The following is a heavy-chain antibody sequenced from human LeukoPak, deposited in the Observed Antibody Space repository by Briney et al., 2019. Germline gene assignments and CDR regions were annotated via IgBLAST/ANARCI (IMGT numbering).Heavy chain of an antibody. J-gene: IGHJ4*02. D-gene: IGHD3-3*01. Sequence: SQTLSLTCTVSGGSISSGSYYWTWIRQPAGKGLEWIGRIYTSGSTNYNPSLKGRVTISVDTSKNQFSLKLNSVTAADTVVYHCARDLSGDFWSGHYLDYWGQGTLVTVSS. CDR1: GGSISSGSYY. V-gene: IGHV4-61*02. CDR3: ARDLSGDFWSGHYLDY. CDR2: IYTSGST.